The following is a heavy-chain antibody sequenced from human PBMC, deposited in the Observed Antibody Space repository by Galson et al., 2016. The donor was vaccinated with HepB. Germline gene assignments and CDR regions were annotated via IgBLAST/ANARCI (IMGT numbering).Heavy chain of an antibody. J-gene: IGHJ5*02. Sequence: TLSLTCSVSSGSISTGGYYWSWLRQHPGKGLEWIGYIYYSGTTSYNSSLKSRLSNSIDKSKNQFSMNLTSVNVADTAVYYCARRVSGYFNSWGQGTLVTVSS. D-gene: IGHD3-22*01. CDR2: IYYSGTT. V-gene: IGHV4-31*03. CDR3: ARRVSGYFNS. CDR1: SGSISTGGYY.